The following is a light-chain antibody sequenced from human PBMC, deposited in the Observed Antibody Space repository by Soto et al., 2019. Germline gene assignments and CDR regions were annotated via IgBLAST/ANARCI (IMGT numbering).Light chain of an antibody. CDR2: GAS. CDR1: QSVTGSY. CDR3: QQYGSSPRT. J-gene: IGKJ1*01. Sequence: EIVLTQSPGTLSLSPGERATLSCRASQSVTGSYLAWYQQKPGQAPRLLMHGASTRTTGIPERFSGSGSGTDFTLTISRLEPEDFAVYYRQQYGSSPRTFGQGTKVDIK. V-gene: IGKV3-20*01.